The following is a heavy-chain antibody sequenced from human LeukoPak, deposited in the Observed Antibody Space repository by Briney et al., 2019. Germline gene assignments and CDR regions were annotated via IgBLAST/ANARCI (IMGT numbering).Heavy chain of an antibody. J-gene: IGHJ6*03. CDR3: AKALTDELMSRSHYDFWSGYHPSGTVYYYMDV. CDR2: ISSSGSNT. Sequence: GGSLRLSCAASGFRFSSYAMSWVLQAPGKGLEWVSAISSSGSNTNYANSVKGRFIISRDNSKNTLYLQMNSLRAEGTAIYYCAKALTDELMSRSHYDFWSGYHPSGTVYYYMDVWGKGTTVTVSS. CDR1: GFRFSSYA. V-gene: IGHV3-23*01. D-gene: IGHD3-3*01.